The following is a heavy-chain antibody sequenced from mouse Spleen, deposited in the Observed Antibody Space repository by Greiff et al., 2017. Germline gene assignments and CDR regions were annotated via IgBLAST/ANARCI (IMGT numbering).Heavy chain of an antibody. CDR1: GYTFTDYN. D-gene: IGHD1-1*01. V-gene: IGHV1-18*01. Sequence: EVQLQQSGPELVKPGASVKIPCKASGYTFTDYNMDWVKQSHGKSLEWIGDINPNNGGTIYNQKFKGKATLTVDKSSSTAYMELRSLTSEDTAVYYCARESRAYGSSHYFDYWGQGTTLTVSS. J-gene: IGHJ2*01. CDR2: INPNNGGT. CDR3: ARESRAYGSSHYFDY.